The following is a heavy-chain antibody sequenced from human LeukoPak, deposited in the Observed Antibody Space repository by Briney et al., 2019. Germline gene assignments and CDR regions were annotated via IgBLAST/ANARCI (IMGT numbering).Heavy chain of an antibody. Sequence: GRSLRLSCAASGFTFDDSAMHWVRQAPGKGPEWVSSISWDSANKRYADSVRGRFTISRDNAKNSLYLQMNSLGPEDTAFYYCAKEESFHDKVFDYWGQGTLVTVSS. CDR2: ISWDSANK. CDR1: GFTFDDSA. D-gene: IGHD3-9*01. V-gene: IGHV3-9*01. CDR3: AKEESFHDKVFDY. J-gene: IGHJ4*02.